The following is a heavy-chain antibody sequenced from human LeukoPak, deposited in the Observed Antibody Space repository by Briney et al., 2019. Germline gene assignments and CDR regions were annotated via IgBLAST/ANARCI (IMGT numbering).Heavy chain of an antibody. J-gene: IGHJ3*02. V-gene: IGHV3-48*01. Sequence: GGSLRLSCAASGFTFSSYSMNWVRQAPGKGLEWVSYISSSSSTIYYADSVKGRFTISRDNAKNSLYLQMNGLRAEDTAVYYCARALDSSGYYLGFLDAFDIWGQGTMVSVSS. CDR3: ARALDSSGYYLGFLDAFDI. CDR2: ISSSSSTI. CDR1: GFTFSSYS. D-gene: IGHD3-22*01.